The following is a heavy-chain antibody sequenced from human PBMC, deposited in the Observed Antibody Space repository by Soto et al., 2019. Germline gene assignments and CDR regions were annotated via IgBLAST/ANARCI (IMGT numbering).Heavy chain of an antibody. CDR3: VMYSSSWWQYSMDV. J-gene: IGHJ4*02. V-gene: IGHV3-7*05. CDR1: GFTFSSYW. CDR2: TKQDGSEK. Sequence: PGGSLRLSCAASGFTFSSYWMSWVRQAPGKGLEWVANTKQDGSEKYYVDSVKGRFTISRDNAKNSLYLQMNSLRAEDTAVYYCVMYSSSWWQYSMDVWGQGTLVTVAS. D-gene: IGHD6-13*01.